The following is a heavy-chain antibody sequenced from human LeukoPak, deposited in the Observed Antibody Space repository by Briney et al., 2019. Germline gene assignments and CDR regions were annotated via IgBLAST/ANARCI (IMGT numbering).Heavy chain of an antibody. CDR3: AKDATRTLWFGELYPQQLVWFDY. CDR2: IYSGDSGVST. CDR1: GFSVSNTY. V-gene: IGHV3-53*04. J-gene: IGHJ4*02. Sequence: GGSLRLSCAASGFSVSNTYMSWVRQAPGKGLEWVSVIYSGDSGVSTYYADSVKGRFTISRHNSKNTLYLQMSSLRAEDTAVYYCAKDATRTLWFGELYPQQLVWFDYWGQGTLVTVSS. D-gene: IGHD3-10*01.